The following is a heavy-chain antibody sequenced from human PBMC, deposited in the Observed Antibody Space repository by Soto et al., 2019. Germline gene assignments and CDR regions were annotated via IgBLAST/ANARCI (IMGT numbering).Heavy chain of an antibody. D-gene: IGHD5-12*01. V-gene: IGHV1-69*12. Sequence: QVQLVQSGAEVKKPGSSVKVSCKASGGTFSSYAISCVRQAPGPGLEWMGGIIPIFGTANYSQKFKGRVTITADEYTSTAYMELSSLRSEDTAVYYCAREQDSGNGIKLLYYYGMDVWGQGTTVTVSS. CDR2: IIPIFGTA. CDR3: AREQDSGNGIKLLYYYGMDV. CDR1: GGTFSSYA. J-gene: IGHJ6*02.